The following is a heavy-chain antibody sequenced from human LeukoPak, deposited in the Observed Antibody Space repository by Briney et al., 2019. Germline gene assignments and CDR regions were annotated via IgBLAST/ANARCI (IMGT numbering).Heavy chain of an antibody. V-gene: IGHV4-61*02. J-gene: IGHJ5*01. CDR2: IYTRGST. CDR3: ATDGMVRGPDAWFDS. Sequence: SQTLSLTCDVSGGSISSGRYYWSWIRQPAGKGLEWIGRIYTRGSTNYNPSLKSRVTMSVDTSKNQFSLKLSSVTAADTAVYYCATDGMVRGPDAWFDSWGQGTLVTVSS. D-gene: IGHD3-10*01. CDR1: GGSISSGRYY.